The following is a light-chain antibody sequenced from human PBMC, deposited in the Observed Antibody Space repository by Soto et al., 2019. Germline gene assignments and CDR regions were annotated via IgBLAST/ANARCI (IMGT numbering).Light chain of an antibody. Sequence: DIQLTQSPSSLSASVGDRVTITCRASQIISSYLNWYQHKPGVAPKLLIYATSSLQSGVSSRFSGSGSGTEFTLTISSLQPEDFATYSCQQRDTLPLTFGGGTKVETK. CDR3: QQRDTLPLT. J-gene: IGKJ4*02. CDR1: QIISSY. CDR2: ATS. V-gene: IGKV1-39*01.